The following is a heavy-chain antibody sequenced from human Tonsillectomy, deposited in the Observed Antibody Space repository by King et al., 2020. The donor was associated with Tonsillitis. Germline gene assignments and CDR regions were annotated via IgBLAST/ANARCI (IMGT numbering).Heavy chain of an antibody. CDR2: MIPILGIA. CDR1: GGTFSSYA. V-gene: IGHV1-69*04. Sequence: QLVQSGAEVKKPGSSVRVSCKASGGTFSSYAFSWVRQAPGQGLEWMGRMIPILGIANYAQKFQGRVTITADKSTSTAYMELSSLRSEDTSVYYCATGDFWDQYYYYMDVWGKGTTVTVSS. D-gene: IGHD3-3*01. J-gene: IGHJ6*03. CDR3: ATGDFWDQYYYYMDV.